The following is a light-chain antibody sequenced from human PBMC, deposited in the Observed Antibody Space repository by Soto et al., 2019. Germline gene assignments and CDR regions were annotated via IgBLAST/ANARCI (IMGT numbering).Light chain of an antibody. CDR1: QTVSSN. CDR3: QQYNNWPLT. V-gene: IGKV3-15*01. CDR2: GTS. Sequence: EIVMTQSPATLSVSPGERVTLSCRASQTVSSNLAWYQQKPGQSPRLLISGTSTRATGIPARFSGRGSGTEFTLTISSLQSEDFAVYYCQQYNNWPLTFGGGTKVDIK. J-gene: IGKJ4*01.